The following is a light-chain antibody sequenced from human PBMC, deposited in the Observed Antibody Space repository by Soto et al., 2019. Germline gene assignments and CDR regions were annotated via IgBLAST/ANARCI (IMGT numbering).Light chain of an antibody. CDR3: GTWDTSLSAGV. CDR2: DNS. CDR1: SSNIGTNY. J-gene: IGLJ3*02. V-gene: IGLV1-51*01. Sequence: QSVLTQPPSVSAAPGQKVTISCSGSSSNIGTNYVSWYQQLPGTAPKLVIYDNSKRPSGTPDRFSGSQSGTSATLGITGLQTGDEADYYCGTWDTSLSAGVFGGGTKLTVL.